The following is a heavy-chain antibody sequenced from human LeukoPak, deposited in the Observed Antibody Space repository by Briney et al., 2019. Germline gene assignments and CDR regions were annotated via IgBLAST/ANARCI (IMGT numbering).Heavy chain of an antibody. CDR3: ARVLVAGTGKYYFDY. Sequence: AGGSLRLSCAASGFTFSSYSMNWVRQAPGKGLEWVSSLSSSSSYIYYADSVKGRFTISRDSAKNSLYLQMNSLRAEDTAVYYCARVLVAGTGKYYFDYWGQGTLVTVSS. J-gene: IGHJ4*02. D-gene: IGHD6-19*01. CDR2: LSSSSSYI. CDR1: GFTFSSYS. V-gene: IGHV3-21*01.